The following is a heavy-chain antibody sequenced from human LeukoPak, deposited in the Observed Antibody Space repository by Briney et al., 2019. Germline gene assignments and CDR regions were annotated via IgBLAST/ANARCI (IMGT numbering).Heavy chain of an antibody. CDR3: AKDRLLASSGAAGNPFYYFDY. J-gene: IGHJ4*02. Sequence: GGSLRLSCAASGFTFSNYAMSWVRQAPGKGLEWVSAISGSGGSTYYADSVKGRFTISRDNSKNTLYLQMNSLRAEDTAVYYCAKDRLLASSGAAGNPFYYFDYWGQGTLVTVSS. CDR2: ISGSGGST. CDR1: GFTFSNYA. V-gene: IGHV3-23*01. D-gene: IGHD6-19*01.